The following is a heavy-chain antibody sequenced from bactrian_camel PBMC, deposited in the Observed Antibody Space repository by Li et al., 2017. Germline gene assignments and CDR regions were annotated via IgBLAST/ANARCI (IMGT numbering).Heavy chain of an antibody. D-gene: IGHD5*01. V-gene: IGHV3-3*01. Sequence: HVQLVESGGGSVQTGGSLSLSCVVSGHSRGSNCVGWYRLPPGRAPAEREGIAAIRRSGGETWSAGSVKGRFTISRDNAEKTVYLQMNQLRPEDTGLYFCANVPPTSLAVGLGARGQGTQVTVS. CDR1: GHSRGSNC. J-gene: IGHJ4*01. CDR2: IRRSGGET.